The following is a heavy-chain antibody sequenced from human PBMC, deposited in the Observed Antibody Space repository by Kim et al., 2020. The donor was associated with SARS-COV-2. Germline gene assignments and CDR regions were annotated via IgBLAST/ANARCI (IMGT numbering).Heavy chain of an antibody. CDR3: ARDLGTLLWFGELGGGMDV. J-gene: IGHJ6*02. V-gene: IGHV3-20*01. CDR1: GFTFDDYG. D-gene: IGHD3-10*01. Sequence: GGSLRLSCAASGFTFDDYGMSWVRQAPGKGLEWVSGINWNGGSTGYADSVKGRFTISRDNAKNSLYLQMNSLRAEDTALYHCARDLGTLLWFGELGGGMDVWGQGTTVTVSS. CDR2: INWNGGST.